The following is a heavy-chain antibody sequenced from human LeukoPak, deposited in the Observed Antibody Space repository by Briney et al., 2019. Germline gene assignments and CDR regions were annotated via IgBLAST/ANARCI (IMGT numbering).Heavy chain of an antibody. CDR2: IYSGGST. J-gene: IGHJ4*02. Sequence: GGSLRLSCAVSGFTFSSYSMNWVRQAPGKGLEWVSVIYSGGSTYYAASVKGRFTISRDNSKNTLYLQMNSLRAEDTAVYYCARGDYDILTWGQGTLFTVSS. V-gene: IGHV3-66*01. CDR1: GFTFSSYS. CDR3: ARGDYDILT. D-gene: IGHD3-9*01.